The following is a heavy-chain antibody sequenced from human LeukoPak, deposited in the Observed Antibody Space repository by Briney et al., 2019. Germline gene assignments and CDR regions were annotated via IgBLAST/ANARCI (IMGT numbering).Heavy chain of an antibody. Sequence: GGSLRLSCAASGFTFSSYSMNWVRQAPGKGLEWVSSISSSSSYIYYADSVKGRFTISRDNAKNSLYLQMNSLRAEDTAVYYCARDGSGDYVGDYWGQGTLVTVSS. D-gene: IGHD4-17*01. CDR1: GFTFSSYS. CDR2: ISSSSSYI. CDR3: ARDGSGDYVGDY. V-gene: IGHV3-21*01. J-gene: IGHJ4*02.